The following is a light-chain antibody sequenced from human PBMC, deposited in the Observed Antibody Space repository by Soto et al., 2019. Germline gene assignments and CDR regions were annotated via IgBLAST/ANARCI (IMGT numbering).Light chain of an antibody. Sequence: EIVLTQSPGTLSLSPGERATLSCRASQSVSSSYLAWYQQKPGQAPRLFIYGASGRATGIPDRFSGSGSGTDFTLTISRLEPEDFAVYYCHQYGSSHTFGKGTKVEIK. CDR1: QSVSSSY. V-gene: IGKV3-20*01. J-gene: IGKJ1*01. CDR3: HQYGSSHT. CDR2: GAS.